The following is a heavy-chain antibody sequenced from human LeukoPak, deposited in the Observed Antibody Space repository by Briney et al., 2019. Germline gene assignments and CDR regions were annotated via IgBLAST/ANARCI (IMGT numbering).Heavy chain of an antibody. J-gene: IGHJ6*02. CDR1: GGSFSGYY. CDR3: AREFGDYGDYGNYGMDV. Sequence: SETLSLTCAVYGGSFSGYYWSWIRQPPGKGLEWIGEINHSGSTNYNPSLKSRVTISVDTSRNQFSLKLSSVTAADTAVYYCAREFGDYGDYGNYGMDVWGQGTTVTVSS. D-gene: IGHD4-17*01. CDR2: INHSGST. V-gene: IGHV4-34*01.